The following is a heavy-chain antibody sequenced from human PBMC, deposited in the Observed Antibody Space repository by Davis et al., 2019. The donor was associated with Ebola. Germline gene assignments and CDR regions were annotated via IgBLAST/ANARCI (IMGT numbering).Heavy chain of an antibody. V-gene: IGHV1-2*02. CDR1: GYTFTSYY. D-gene: IGHD1-26*01. J-gene: IGHJ4*02. CDR3: ARDPSGSHEGY. Sequence: ASVKVSCKASGYTFTSYYMHWVRQAPGQGLEWMGWINPNSGGTNYAQKFQGRVTMTRNTSISTAYMELSSLRSEDTAVYYCARDPSGSHEGYWGQGTLVTVSS. CDR2: INPNSGGT.